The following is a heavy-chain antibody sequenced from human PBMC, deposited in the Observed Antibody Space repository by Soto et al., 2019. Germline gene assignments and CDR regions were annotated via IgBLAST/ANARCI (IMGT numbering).Heavy chain of an antibody. Sequence: QVHLVQSGTEVKKPGSSVKVSCKASGGTFSSSGFSWVRQAPGQGLEWMGMIVPSLDTTNYAPKFQARVTLTADEVPSTAYVELRSLRSEDTAVYYCARLPQARYTADPYAVDVWGQGTRVIVS. CDR1: GGTFSSSG. CDR3: ARLPQARYTADPYAVDV. CDR2: IVPSLDTT. V-gene: IGHV1-69*11. D-gene: IGHD3-16*02. J-gene: IGHJ6*02.